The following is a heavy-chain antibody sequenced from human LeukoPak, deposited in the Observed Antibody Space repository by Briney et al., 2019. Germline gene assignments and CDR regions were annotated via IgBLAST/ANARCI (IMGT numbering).Heavy chain of an antibody. J-gene: IGHJ4*02. CDR3: AKDLVVGATSLPFD. CDR1: GFTFSSYA. D-gene: IGHD1-26*01. Sequence: PGGSLRLSCAASGFTFSSYAMSWVRQAPGKGLEWVSAISGSGGSTYYADSVKGRFTISGDNSKNTLYLQMNSLRAEDTAVYYCAKDLVVGATSLPFDWGQGTLVTVSS. V-gene: IGHV3-23*01. CDR2: ISGSGGST.